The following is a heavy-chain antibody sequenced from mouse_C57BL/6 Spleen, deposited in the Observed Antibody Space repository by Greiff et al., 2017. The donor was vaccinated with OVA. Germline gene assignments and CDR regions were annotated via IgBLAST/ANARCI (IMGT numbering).Heavy chain of an antibody. V-gene: IGHV1-82*01. CDR3: ASRRAQAWFAY. Sequence: LEESGPELVKPGASVKISCKASGYAFSSSWMNWVKQRPGQGLEWIGRIYPGDGDTNYNGKFKGKATLTADKSSSTAYMQLSSLTSEDSAVYFCASRRAQAWFAYWGQGTLVTVSA. J-gene: IGHJ3*01. D-gene: IGHD3-2*02. CDR2: IYPGDGDT. CDR1: GYAFSSSW.